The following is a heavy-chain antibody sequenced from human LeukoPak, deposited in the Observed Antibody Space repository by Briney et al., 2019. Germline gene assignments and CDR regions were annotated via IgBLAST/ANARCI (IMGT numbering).Heavy chain of an antibody. CDR3: ARQGYSYGYYMDV. J-gene: IGHJ6*03. CDR1: GYSFTSYW. V-gene: IGHV5-51*01. Sequence: GESLKISCKGSGYSFTSYWIGWVRHMPGKGLEWMGIIYPGDSDTRYSPSFQGQVTISADKSISTAYLQWSSLKASDTAMYYCARQGYSYGYYMDVWGKGTTVTVSS. D-gene: IGHD5-18*01. CDR2: IYPGDSDT.